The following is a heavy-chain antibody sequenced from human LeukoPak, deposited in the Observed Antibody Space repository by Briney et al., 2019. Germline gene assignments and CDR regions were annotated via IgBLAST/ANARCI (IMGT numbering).Heavy chain of an antibody. CDR1: GFNLSPYT. D-gene: IGHD4-17*01. J-gene: IGHJ4*02. CDR3: ARRVTTFLS. CDR2: IGSSSSYM. V-gene: IGHV3-21*01. Sequence: GGSLRLSCSASGFNLSPYTMNWVRQAPGKGLEWVASIGSSSSYMYYGDLVKGRFTISRDNAKNTLYLQLDSLRAEDTATYYCARRVTTFLSWGQGALVIVSS.